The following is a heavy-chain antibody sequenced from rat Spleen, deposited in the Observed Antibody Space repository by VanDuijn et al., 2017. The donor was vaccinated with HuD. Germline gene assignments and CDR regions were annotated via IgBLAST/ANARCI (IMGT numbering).Heavy chain of an antibody. D-gene: IGHD4-3*01. J-gene: IGHJ3*01. CDR1: GFTFNNYW. CDR3: TRAIIRGMGFAY. V-gene: IGHV5-31*01. Sequence: EVQLVESGGGLVQPGRSLKLSCVASGFTFNNYWMTWIRQAPGKGLEWVASITNTGGSTYYPDSVKGRFTISRDNAKSTLYLQMNSLRSEDTATYYCTRAIIRGMGFAYWGQGTLVTVSS. CDR2: ITNTGGST.